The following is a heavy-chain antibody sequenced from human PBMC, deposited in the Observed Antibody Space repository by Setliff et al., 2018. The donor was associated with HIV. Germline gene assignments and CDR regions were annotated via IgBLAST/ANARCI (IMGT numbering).Heavy chain of an antibody. Sequence: PSETLSLTCSVSGGSISSSYWTWIRQPAGMGLEWIGRMSPSGSTSYNPSLRSRLTMSIDTSKNQFSVNLSSVTAADTAVYYCARQTRRGGSCYVNNGIDIWGPGTTVTVSS. D-gene: IGHD2-15*01. CDR1: GGSISSSY. CDR2: MSPSGST. J-gene: IGHJ6*02. CDR3: ARQTRRGGSCYVNNGIDI. V-gene: IGHV4-4*07.